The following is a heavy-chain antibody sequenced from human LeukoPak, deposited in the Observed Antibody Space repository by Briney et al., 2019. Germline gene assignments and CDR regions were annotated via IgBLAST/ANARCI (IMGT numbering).Heavy chain of an antibody. CDR3: AKSELTHDSGAGLFDY. D-gene: IGHD4/OR15-4a*01. J-gene: IGHJ4*02. CDR1: GFTFRSNG. V-gene: IGHV3-30*02. CDR2: IRYDGTYK. Sequence: PGGSLRLSCAASGFTFRSNGMHWVRQAPGKGLEWVAFIRYDGTYKYYADSVKGRFTISRDNSKNTAYLQVNSLRAEDAAVYYCAKSELTHDSGAGLFDYWGQGSLVTVSS.